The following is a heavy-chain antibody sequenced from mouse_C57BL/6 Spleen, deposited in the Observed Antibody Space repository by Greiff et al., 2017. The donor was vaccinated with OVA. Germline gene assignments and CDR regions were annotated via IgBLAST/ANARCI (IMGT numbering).Heavy chain of an antibody. J-gene: IGHJ1*03. Sequence: EVQVVESEGGLVQPGSSMKLSCTASGFTFSDYYMAWVRQVPEKGLEWVANINYDGSSTYYLDSLKSRFIISRDNAKNILYLQMSSLKSEDTATYYCARDALYYGSSYDYFDVWGTGTTVTVSS. CDR1: GFTFSDYY. D-gene: IGHD1-1*01. CDR3: ARDALYYGSSYDYFDV. V-gene: IGHV5-16*01. CDR2: INYDGSST.